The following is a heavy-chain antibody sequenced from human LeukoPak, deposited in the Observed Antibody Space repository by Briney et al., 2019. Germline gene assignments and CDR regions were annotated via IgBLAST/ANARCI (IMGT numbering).Heavy chain of an antibody. CDR3: AKDQATMVRGVSDY. CDR2: ISGSGGST. Sequence: PGGSLRLSCAASGFTFSSYGMSWVRQAPGKGLEWVSAISGSGGSTYYADPVKGRFTISRDNSKNTLYLQMNSLRAEDTAVYYCAKDQATMVRGVSDYWGQGTLVTVSS. D-gene: IGHD3-10*01. V-gene: IGHV3-23*01. CDR1: GFTFSSYG. J-gene: IGHJ4*02.